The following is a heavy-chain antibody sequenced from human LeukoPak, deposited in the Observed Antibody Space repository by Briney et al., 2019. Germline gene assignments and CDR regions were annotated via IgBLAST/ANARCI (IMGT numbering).Heavy chain of an antibody. Sequence: PSETLSLTCTVSGGSISSSSYLWGWIRQPPGKGLEWIGSISYSGSTYYNPTLKSRVTMSVDTSKNQFSLKLSSVTAADTAVYYCARLPEFHTGYSYYYMDVWGKGTTVTISS. CDR2: ISYSGST. CDR1: GGSISSSSYL. J-gene: IGHJ6*03. V-gene: IGHV4-39*01. D-gene: IGHD1-14*01. CDR3: ARLPEFHTGYSYYYMDV.